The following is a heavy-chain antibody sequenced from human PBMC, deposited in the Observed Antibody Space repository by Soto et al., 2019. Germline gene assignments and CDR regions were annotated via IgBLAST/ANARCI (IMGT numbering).Heavy chain of an antibody. J-gene: IGHJ4*02. V-gene: IGHV4-31*03. CDR1: GGSISSGGYY. CDR3: ARELGGDGRNDY. Sequence: PSETLSLTCTVSGGSISSGGYYWSWIRQHPGKGLEWIGYIYYSGSTYYNPSLKSRVTISVDTSKNQFSLKLSSLRSEDTAVYYCARELGGDGRNDYWGQGTLVTVSS. CDR2: IYYSGST. D-gene: IGHD3-16*01.